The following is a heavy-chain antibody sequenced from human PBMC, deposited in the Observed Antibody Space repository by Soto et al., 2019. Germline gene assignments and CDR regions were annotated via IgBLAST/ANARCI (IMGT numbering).Heavy chain of an antibody. V-gene: IGHV1-3*01. D-gene: IGHD6-13*01. CDR1: GYTFTNYA. J-gene: IGHJ5*02. Sequence: ASVKVSCKASGYTFTNYAMHWVRQAPGQRLEWMGWINAGNGNTKYSQKFQGRVTITRDTSASTAYMELSSLRSEDTAVYYCARSRYSSIAAWFDPWGQGTLLTVSS. CDR2: INAGNGNT. CDR3: ARSRYSSIAAWFDP.